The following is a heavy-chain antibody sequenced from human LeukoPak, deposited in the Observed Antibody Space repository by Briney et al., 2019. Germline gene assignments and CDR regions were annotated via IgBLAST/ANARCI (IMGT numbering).Heavy chain of an antibody. CDR2: ISYDRSNK. V-gene: IGHV3-30-3*01. CDR3: ARDGADIIVVVPAPPDY. Sequence: QPGGSLRLSCAASGFTFSSYATHWVRQAPGKGLEWVAVISYDRSNKYYADSVKGRFTISRDNSKNTLYLQMNSLRAEDTAVYYCARDGADIIVVVPAPPDYWGQGTLVTVSS. J-gene: IGHJ4*02. CDR1: GFTFSSYA. D-gene: IGHD2-21*01.